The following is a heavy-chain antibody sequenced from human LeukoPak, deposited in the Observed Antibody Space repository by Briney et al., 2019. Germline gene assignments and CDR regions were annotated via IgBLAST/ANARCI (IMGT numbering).Heavy chain of an antibody. V-gene: IGHV1-46*01. Sequence: ASVKVSCKASGYTFTSYYMHWVRQAPGQGLEWMGLINASGGSTSYAQKFQGRVTMTRDMSTSTVYMELSSLRSEDTAVYYCARGGSYCSSTSCPHNGLDFDYWGQGTLVTVSS. D-gene: IGHD2-2*01. CDR3: ARGGSYCSSTSCPHNGLDFDY. CDR2: INASGGST. CDR1: GYTFTSYY. J-gene: IGHJ4*02.